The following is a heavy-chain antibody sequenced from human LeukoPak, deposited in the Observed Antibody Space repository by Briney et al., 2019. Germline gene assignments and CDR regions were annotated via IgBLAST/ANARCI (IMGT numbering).Heavy chain of an antibody. V-gene: IGHV4-39*07. CDR1: FGSVSSNSYI. CDR2: ISYGGST. CDR3: ARDGRGSGWDLVFGANYYYYMDV. D-gene: IGHD1-26*01. Sequence: SETLSLTCTVSFGSVSSNSYIWGWIRQPPGKGLEWIGSISYGGSTHYNPSLKSRVTMSVDSSKNQFSLKLSSVTAADTAVYFCARDGRGSGWDLVFGANYYYYMDVWGRGTTVTVSS. J-gene: IGHJ6*03.